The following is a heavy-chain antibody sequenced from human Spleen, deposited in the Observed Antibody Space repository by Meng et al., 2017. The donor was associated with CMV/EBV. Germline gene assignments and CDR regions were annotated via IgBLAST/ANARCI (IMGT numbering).Heavy chain of an antibody. J-gene: IGHJ4*02. CDR1: GFTFSSYW. Sequence: GESLKISCAASGFTFSSYWMSWVRQAPGKGLEWVANIKQEGSEKKYVDSVKGRFTISRDNAKNSLYLQMNSLTAEDTAVYYCARSSVITYSLDYWGQGTLVTVSS. CDR3: ARSSVITYSLDY. CDR2: IKQEGSEK. V-gene: IGHV3-7*01. D-gene: IGHD3-10*01.